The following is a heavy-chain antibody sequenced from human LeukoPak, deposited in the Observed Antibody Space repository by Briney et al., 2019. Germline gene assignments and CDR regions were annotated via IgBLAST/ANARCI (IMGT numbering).Heavy chain of an antibody. V-gene: IGHV3-21*01. CDR3: ARVGLGVTKFFDY. CDR1: GFTFSSYS. J-gene: IGHJ4*02. D-gene: IGHD4-17*01. CDR2: ISSSSSYI. Sequence: TGGSLRLSCAASGFTFSSYSMNWVRQAPGKGLEWVSSISSSSSYIYYADSVKGRFTISRDNAKNSLYLQMNSLRAEDTAVYYCARVGLGVTKFFDYWGQGTLVTVSS.